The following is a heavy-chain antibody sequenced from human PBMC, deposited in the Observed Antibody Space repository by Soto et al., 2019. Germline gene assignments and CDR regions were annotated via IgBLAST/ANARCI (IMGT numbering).Heavy chain of an antibody. J-gene: IGHJ6*02. CDR3: ARDLWGYCGTDCYPLDV. CDR2: MYNTGST. V-gene: IGHV4-59*01. D-gene: IGHD2-21*02. Sequence: PETLSLTCTVSGGSIRGYYWSWIRQPPGKGLEWIGYMYNTGSTVYNPSFKSRVTISVDTSKNQFSLKLNSVTAADTAVYYCARDLWGYCGTDCYPLDVWGQGTTVT. CDR1: GGSIRGYY.